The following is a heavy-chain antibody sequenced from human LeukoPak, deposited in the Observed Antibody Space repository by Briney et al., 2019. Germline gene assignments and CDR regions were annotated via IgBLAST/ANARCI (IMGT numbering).Heavy chain of an antibody. V-gene: IGHV1-2*02. CDR1: GYTFTGYY. CDR3: ARDHPDYGGY. D-gene: IGHD4-17*01. Sequence: GASVKVSCRASGYTFTGYYLHWVRQAPGQGLERMGWINPNSGGTNYAQKFQGRVTMTRDTSISTAYMELSRLRSDDTAVYYCARDHPDYGGYWGQGTLVTVSS. CDR2: INPNSGGT. J-gene: IGHJ4*02.